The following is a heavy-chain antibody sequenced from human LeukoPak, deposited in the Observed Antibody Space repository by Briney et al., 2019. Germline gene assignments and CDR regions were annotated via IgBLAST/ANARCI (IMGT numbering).Heavy chain of an antibody. D-gene: IGHD3-16*02. CDR2: IYYSGNT. CDR3: ASLSDYFDY. J-gene: IGHJ4*02. V-gene: IGHV4-39*01. Sequence: SETLSFTCTVSGGSISSSSYYWGWIRQPPGKGLEWIGSIYYSGNTYYNPSLKSRVTISVDTSKNQFSLKLSSVTAGDTAVYYCASLSDYFDYWGQGTLVTVSS. CDR1: GGSISSSSYY.